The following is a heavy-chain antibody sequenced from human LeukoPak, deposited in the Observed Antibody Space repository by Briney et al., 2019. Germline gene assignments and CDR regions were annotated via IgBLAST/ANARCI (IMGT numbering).Heavy chain of an antibody. Sequence: SETLSLTCTVSGDSMSRYYWSWIRLPAGKGLEWIGRIHTSGGTNYNPSLRSRVTMSVDPSNNQFSLQLSSVTAADTAMYYCALGYTYGYYYPLDIWGQGARVTVSS. D-gene: IGHD5-18*01. V-gene: IGHV4-4*07. CDR2: IHTSGGT. CDR3: ALGYTYGYYYPLDI. J-gene: IGHJ3*02. CDR1: GDSMSRYY.